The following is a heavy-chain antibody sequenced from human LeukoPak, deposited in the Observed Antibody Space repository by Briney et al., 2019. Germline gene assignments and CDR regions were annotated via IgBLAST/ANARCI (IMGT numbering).Heavy chain of an antibody. CDR2: INPNSGGT. CDR3: ASLSIAVAGTLAFDI. CDR1: GYAFTGYY. J-gene: IGHJ3*02. D-gene: IGHD6-19*01. V-gene: IGHV1-2*02. Sequence: SVELSWKACGYAFTGYYMHWVRQAPGQGLEWMGWINPNSGGTNYAQKFQGRVTMTRDTSISTAYMELSRLRSDDTAVYYCASLSIAVAGTLAFDIWGQGTMVTVSS.